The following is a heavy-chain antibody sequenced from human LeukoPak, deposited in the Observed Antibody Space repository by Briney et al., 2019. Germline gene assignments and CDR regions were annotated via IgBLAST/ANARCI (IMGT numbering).Heavy chain of an antibody. CDR3: ANSGNPIFIAAAGTRFDY. Sequence: GGSLRLSCAASGFTFSSYAMSWVRQAPGKGLEWVSAISGSGGSTYYADSVKGRFTISRDNSKNTLYLQMNSLRAEDTAVYYCANSGNPIFIAAAGTRFDYWGQGTLVTVSS. CDR1: GFTFSSYA. J-gene: IGHJ4*02. CDR2: ISGSGGST. D-gene: IGHD6-13*01. V-gene: IGHV3-23*01.